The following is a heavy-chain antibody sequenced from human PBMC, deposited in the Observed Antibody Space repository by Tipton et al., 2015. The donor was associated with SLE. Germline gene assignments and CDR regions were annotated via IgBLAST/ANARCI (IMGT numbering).Heavy chain of an antibody. D-gene: IGHD4-17*01. Sequence: SLRLSCAVYGGSFSGYYWSWIRQPPGKGLEWVANIKQDGSEKYHVDPVKGRFTISRDNAENSLYLQMNSLRAEDTAVYYCARGPRTDYFAYWGQGTLVTVSS. J-gene: IGHJ4*02. CDR3: ARGPRTDYFAY. V-gene: IGHV3-7*01. CDR1: GGSFSGYY. CDR2: IKQDGSEK.